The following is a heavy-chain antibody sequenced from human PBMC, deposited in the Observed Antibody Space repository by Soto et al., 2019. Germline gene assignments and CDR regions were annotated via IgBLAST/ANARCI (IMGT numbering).Heavy chain of an antibody. Sequence: ASETLSLTCTVSGGSISSGGYYWSWIRQHPGKGLEWIGYIYYSGSTYYNPSLKSRVTISVDTSKNQFSLKLSSVTAADSAVYYCAKDGWKATMYYYDSSGYPMGFNWFDLWGQGTLHTVAS. V-gene: IGHV4-31*03. CDR2: IYYSGST. D-gene: IGHD3-22*01. CDR1: GGSISSGGYY. CDR3: AKDGWKATMYYYDSSGYPMGFNWFDL. J-gene: IGHJ5*02.